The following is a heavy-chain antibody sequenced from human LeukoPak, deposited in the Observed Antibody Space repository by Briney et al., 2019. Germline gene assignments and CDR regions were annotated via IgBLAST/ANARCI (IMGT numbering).Heavy chain of an antibody. CDR1: GGSISSYY. Sequence: PSETLSLTCTVSGGSISSYYWSWIRQPAGKGLEWIGRISPSGNTNYNPSLKSRVTISVDTSKNQFSLKLSSVTAADTAVYYCATRYNWNRTLFDYWGQGTLVTVSS. CDR2: ISPSGNT. V-gene: IGHV4-4*07. CDR3: ATRYNWNRTLFDY. D-gene: IGHD1-20*01. J-gene: IGHJ4*02.